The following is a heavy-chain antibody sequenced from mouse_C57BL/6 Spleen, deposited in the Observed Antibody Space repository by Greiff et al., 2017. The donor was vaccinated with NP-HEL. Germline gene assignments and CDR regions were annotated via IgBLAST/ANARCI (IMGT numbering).Heavy chain of an antibody. V-gene: IGHV5-6*01. CDR2: ISSGGSYT. CDR3: ARKAMAY. J-gene: IGHJ3*01. Sequence: EVQGVESGGDLVKPGGSLKLSCAASGFTFSSYGMSWVRQTPDKRLEWVATISSGGSYTYYPDSVKGRFTISRDNAKNTLYLQMSSLKSEDTAMYYCARKAMAYWGQGTLVTVSA. CDR1: GFTFSSYG.